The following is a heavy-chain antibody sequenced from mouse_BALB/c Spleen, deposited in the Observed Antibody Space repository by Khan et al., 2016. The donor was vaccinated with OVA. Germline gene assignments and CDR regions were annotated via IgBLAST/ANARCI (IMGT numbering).Heavy chain of an antibody. D-gene: IGHD1-1*01. CDR3: ARLAYYYNSEGFAY. CDR1: GFTFSTYG. CDR2: ISSGGHYT. J-gene: IGHJ3*01. V-gene: IGHV5-6*01. Sequence: EVHLQESGGDLVKTGGSLKLSCAASGFTFSTYGMSWVRQTPDKRLEWVATISSGGHYTYYIDSVKGRFTISRDNAKNILYLQMTSLRSEDTAMYYCARLAYYYNSEGFAYWGQGTLVTVSA.